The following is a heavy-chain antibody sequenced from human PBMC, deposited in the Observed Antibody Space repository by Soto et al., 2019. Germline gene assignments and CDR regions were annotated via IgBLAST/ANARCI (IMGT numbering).Heavy chain of an antibody. D-gene: IGHD3-10*01. CDR2: IYWDDDK. J-gene: IGHJ5*02. CDR3: AHRLRTHYGSGLKGFDP. CDR1: GFSLSTSAVG. V-gene: IGHV2-5*02. Sequence: QITLKESGPTLVKPTQTLTLTCTFSGFSLSTSAVGVGWIRQPPGKALEWLALIYWDDDKRYSPSLKSRLTTNQHTPKNQVILTNTETHPMDTTTHYSAHRLRTHYGSGLKGFDPWGQRTLVTVSS.